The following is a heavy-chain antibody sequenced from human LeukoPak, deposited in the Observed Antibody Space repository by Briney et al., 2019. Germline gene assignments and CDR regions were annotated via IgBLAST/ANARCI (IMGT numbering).Heavy chain of an antibody. CDR3: ARAHSSTWYDL. V-gene: IGHV1-2*02. Sequence: VKVSCKASEYTFTGYYIHWVRQAPAQGLEWMGWINPDSGGTYSAQNFQGRVTMTRDTSISTAYMELSSLRSDDTVVYYCARAHSSTWYDLWGQGTLVTVSS. J-gene: IGHJ5*02. CDR1: EYTFTGYY. CDR2: INPDSGGT. D-gene: IGHD3-22*01.